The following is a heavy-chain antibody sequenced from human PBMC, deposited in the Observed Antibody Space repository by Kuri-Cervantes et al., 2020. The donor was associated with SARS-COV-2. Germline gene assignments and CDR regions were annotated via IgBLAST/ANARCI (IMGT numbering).Heavy chain of an antibody. V-gene: IGHV4-59*06. J-gene: IGHJ4*02. D-gene: IGHD3-3*01. Sequence: SETLSLTCTVSGGSISSYYWSWIRQPPGKGLEWIGYIYYSGSTYYNPSLKSRVTISVDTSKNQFSLKLSSVTAADTAVYYCAREGLESFDYWGQGTLVTVSS. CDR1: GGSISSYY. CDR2: IYYSGST. CDR3: AREGLESFDY.